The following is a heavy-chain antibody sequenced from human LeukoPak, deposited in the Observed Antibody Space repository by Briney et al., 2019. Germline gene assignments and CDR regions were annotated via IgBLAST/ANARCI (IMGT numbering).Heavy chain of an antibody. V-gene: IGHV3-53*01. CDR1: GFTFSSYG. CDR2: IYKDGRT. D-gene: IGHD3-22*01. J-gene: IGHJ4*02. CDR3: AKSLTYYHENSDSI. Sequence: GGSLRLSCAASGFTFSSYGMHWVRQPPGKGLEWVSVIYKDGRTFYTDSVKGRFTISRDKSKNTVYLQMSSLRVEDTAVYYCAKSLTYYHENSDSIWGQGTLVTVSS.